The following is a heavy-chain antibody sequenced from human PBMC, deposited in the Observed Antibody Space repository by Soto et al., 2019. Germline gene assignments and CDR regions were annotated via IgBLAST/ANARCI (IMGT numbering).Heavy chain of an antibody. CDR1: GGSANSGSHY. Sequence: SETLSLTCTVSGGSANSGSHYWTWIRQSPGKGLEWIGYIYYSGGTNYNPSLSGRITISLDKSKNQFSLNLSSVTAADTAVYYCARETSPYDYHAMDVWGQGTTVTV. CDR2: IYYSGGT. J-gene: IGHJ6*02. CDR3: ARETSPYDYHAMDV. V-gene: IGHV4-61*01.